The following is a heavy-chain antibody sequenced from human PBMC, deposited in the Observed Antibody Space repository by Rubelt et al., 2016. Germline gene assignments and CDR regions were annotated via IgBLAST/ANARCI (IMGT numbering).Heavy chain of an antibody. Sequence: QVQLRQWGPGLVTPSETLSLTCTVSGASVGSRTFFWGWIRQPPGQGLEWIGYIYYSGNTNYHPSLKSGVTKSVDTYHNQFSRELNSWIAADTAVDYCARAGYCSSISCYSNASDLWGQGTTVTVSS. CDR2: IYYSGNT. V-gene: IGHV4-61*01. CDR3: ARAGYCSSISCYSNASDL. D-gene: IGHD2-2*01. J-gene: IGHJ3*01. CDR1: GASVGSRTFF.